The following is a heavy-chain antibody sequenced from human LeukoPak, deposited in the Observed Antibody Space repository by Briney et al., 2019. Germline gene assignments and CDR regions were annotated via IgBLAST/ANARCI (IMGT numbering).Heavy chain of an antibody. CDR2: ISSSSSYI. J-gene: IGHJ4*02. CDR3: ARADYDSSGPDY. V-gene: IGHV3-21*01. Sequence: PGGSLRLSCAASGFTFSSYSMNWARQAPGKGLEWVSSISSSSSYIYYADSVKGRFTISRGNAKNSLYLQMNSLRAEDTAVYYCARADYDSSGPDYWGQGTLVTVSS. D-gene: IGHD3-22*01. CDR1: GFTFSSYS.